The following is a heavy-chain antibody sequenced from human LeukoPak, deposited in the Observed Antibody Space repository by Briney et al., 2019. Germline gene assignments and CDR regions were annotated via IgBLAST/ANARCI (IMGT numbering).Heavy chain of an antibody. D-gene: IGHD3-9*01. J-gene: IGHJ4*02. Sequence: GFSVKVPCKASGGTFSSYAISWVRQAPGQGLEWMGGIIPIFGTANYAQKFQGRVTITADESTSTAYMELSSLRSEDTAVYYCARVEGHYDILTGYQGKYYFDYWGQGTLVTVSS. CDR3: ARVEGHYDILTGYQGKYYFDY. V-gene: IGHV1-69*01. CDR2: IIPIFGTA. CDR1: GGTFSSYA.